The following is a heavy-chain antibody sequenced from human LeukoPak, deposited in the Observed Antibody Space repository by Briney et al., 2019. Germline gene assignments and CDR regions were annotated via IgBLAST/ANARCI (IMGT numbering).Heavy chain of an antibody. CDR2: ISYDGSNM. J-gene: IGHJ4*02. V-gene: IGHV3-30*18. CDR3: AKGLSPEYSSGWYGIDY. Sequence: GGSRRLSCAASGFTFSSYGMHWVRQAPGKGLEWVAVISYDGSNMYYRDSVKGRFTISRDNSKNTLYLQMSSLRTEDTAVYYCAKGLSPEYSSGWYGIDYWGQGTLVTVSS. D-gene: IGHD6-19*01. CDR1: GFTFSSYG.